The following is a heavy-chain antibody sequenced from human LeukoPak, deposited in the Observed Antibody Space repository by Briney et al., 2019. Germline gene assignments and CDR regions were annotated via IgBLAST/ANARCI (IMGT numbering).Heavy chain of an antibody. CDR2: INCHSGGT. J-gene: IGHJ5*02. CDR1: GYTFTDYY. CDR3: ARDQSGEWELLSGWWFDP. V-gene: IGHV1-2*02. D-gene: IGHD1-26*01. Sequence: ASVKVSCKASGYTFTDYYIQWVRQAPGQGLEWMGWINCHSGGTDYAHNFQGRVTMTRDTSISTAYMELSSLRPDDTAVYYCARDQSGEWELLSGWWFDPWGQGTLVTVSS.